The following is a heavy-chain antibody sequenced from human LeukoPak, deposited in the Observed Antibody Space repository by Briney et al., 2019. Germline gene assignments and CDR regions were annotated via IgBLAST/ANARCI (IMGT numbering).Heavy chain of an antibody. D-gene: IGHD2-21*01. Sequence: SETLSLTCTVSGGSISNYYWSWIRQSPGKGLEWIGYIYYSGRTNYTPSLQSRLTISVDTSKKQFSLRLSSVTASDTAVYYCARDLWPHMDVWGKGTTVTVSS. CDR1: GGSISNYY. CDR3: ARDLWPHMDV. J-gene: IGHJ6*03. CDR2: IYYSGRT. V-gene: IGHV4-59*01.